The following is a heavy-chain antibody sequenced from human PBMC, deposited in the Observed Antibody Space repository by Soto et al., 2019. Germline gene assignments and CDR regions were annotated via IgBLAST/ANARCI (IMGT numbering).Heavy chain of an antibody. CDR2: INPNSGGT. Sequence: ASVKVSCKASGYTFTGYYMHWVRQAPGQGLEWMGWINPNSGGTNYAQKFQGWVTMTRDTSISTAYMELRSLRSDDTAVYYCARDHYDYSNYFHYWGQGTLVTVSS. V-gene: IGHV1-2*04. CDR1: GYTFTGYY. D-gene: IGHD4-4*01. J-gene: IGHJ4*02. CDR3: ARDHYDYSNYFHY.